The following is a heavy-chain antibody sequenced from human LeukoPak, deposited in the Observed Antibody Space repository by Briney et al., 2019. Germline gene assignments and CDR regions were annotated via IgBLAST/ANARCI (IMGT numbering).Heavy chain of an antibody. CDR2: IYYSGST. J-gene: IGHJ4*02. CDR1: GGSISSYY. CDR3: ARTGHDYGDYVDY. Sequence: SETLSLTCTVSGGSISSYYWSWIRQPPGKGLEWIGYIYYSGSTNYNPSLKSRVTISVDTSKNQFSLKLSSVTAADTAVYYCARTGHDYGDYVDYWGQGTLVTVSS. D-gene: IGHD4-17*01. V-gene: IGHV4-59*01.